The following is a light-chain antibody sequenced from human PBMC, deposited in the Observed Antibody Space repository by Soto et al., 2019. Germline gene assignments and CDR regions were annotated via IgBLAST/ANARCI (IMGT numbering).Light chain of an antibody. Sequence: DIQMTQSPSTLSASLGDTVTITCRASQSISRWLAWYQQKPGKAPKLLIYAASSLQSGVPSRFSGSGSGTDFTLTISSLQPEDFATYYCQQSYSTPPWTFGKGTKVDIK. CDR1: QSISRW. J-gene: IGKJ1*01. V-gene: IGKV1-39*01. CDR2: AAS. CDR3: QQSYSTPPWT.